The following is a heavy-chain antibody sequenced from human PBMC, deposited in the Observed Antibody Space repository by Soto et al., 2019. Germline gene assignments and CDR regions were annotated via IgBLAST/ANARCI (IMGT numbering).Heavy chain of an antibody. D-gene: IGHD3-16*01. CDR1: GFTVSTKY. CDR2: IYSGGSI. V-gene: IGHV3-66*01. CDR3: ARDPWAADY. Sequence: EVQLAESGGGLVQPGGSLRLSCAASGFTVSTKYMSWVRQAPGKGLEWVSVIYSGGSIFYADSVRGRFTISRDNSKNTVNLQMNSLRAEDTAVYYCARDPWAADYWGQGTLVTVSS. J-gene: IGHJ4*02.